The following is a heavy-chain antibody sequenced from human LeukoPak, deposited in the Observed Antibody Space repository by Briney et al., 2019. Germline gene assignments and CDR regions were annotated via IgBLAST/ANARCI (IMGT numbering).Heavy chain of an antibody. Sequence: GGSLRLSCAASGFTFSNYAMNWVRQAPGKGLEWVSAFSGNGGTTYYADSVKGRFTISRDNSKNTLYLQMNSLRAEDTAVYYCAKFPSAAISDWGQGTLVTVSS. V-gene: IGHV3-23*01. CDR2: FSGNGGTT. CDR3: AKFPSAAISD. D-gene: IGHD2-2*02. J-gene: IGHJ4*02. CDR1: GFTFSNYA.